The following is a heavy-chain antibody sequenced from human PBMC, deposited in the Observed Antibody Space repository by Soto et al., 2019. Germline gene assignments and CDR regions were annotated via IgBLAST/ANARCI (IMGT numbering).Heavy chain of an antibody. CDR3: ARVPRNWNPAYFDY. CDR2: INPNSGGT. CDR1: GYTFTGYY. Sequence: ASVKVSCKASGYTFTGYYMHWVRQAPGQGLEWMGWINPNSGGTNYAQKFQGRVTMTRDTSISTAYMELSRLRSDDTAVYYCARVPRNWNPAYFDYWGQGTLGTVSS. J-gene: IGHJ4*02. D-gene: IGHD1-1*01. V-gene: IGHV1-2*02.